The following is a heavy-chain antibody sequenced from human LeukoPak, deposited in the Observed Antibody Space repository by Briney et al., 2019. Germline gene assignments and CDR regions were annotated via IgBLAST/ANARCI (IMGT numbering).Heavy chain of an antibody. CDR2: ISGTGGAT. V-gene: IGHV3-23*01. CDR3: VKDPRDTYGTNWFVS. J-gene: IGHJ5*01. Sequence: GSLRLSCVASGFSFRNYAMSWVRQAPGKGQQWVSQISGTGGATWYAGFARDRFTISRDNSKKTLYLQMSGLRVEDTAMYYCVKDPRDTYGTNWFVSWGQGTLLIVSS. CDR1: GFSFRNYA. D-gene: IGHD2-21*01.